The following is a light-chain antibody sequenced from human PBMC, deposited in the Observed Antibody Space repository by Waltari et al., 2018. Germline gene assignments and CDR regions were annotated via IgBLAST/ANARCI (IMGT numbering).Light chain of an antibody. CDR1: YGPHTGGHY. V-gene: IGLV7-46*01. CDR3: LLSYGGGGV. Sequence: QALVTQEPSLTVPSGGQVTRTCGSRYGPHTGGHYPFWFQHKPTQAPRTPLYDIGNKYSWTPAQFSGSLLGDKAALTLSGAQPEDEADYYCLLSYGGGGVCGGGTRLTVL. CDR2: DIG. J-gene: IGLJ3*02.